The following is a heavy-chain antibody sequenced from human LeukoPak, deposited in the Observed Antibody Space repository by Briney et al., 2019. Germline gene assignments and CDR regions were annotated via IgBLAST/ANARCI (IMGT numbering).Heavy chain of an antibody. J-gene: IGHJ4*02. CDR1: GXNFRVSR. CDR3: VRGDWYFES. CDR2: FYRGGTEK. D-gene: IGHD2-21*01. Sequence: GGSLRLSCVTSGXNFRVSRLTWVRQAPVEGLQWVVNFYRGGTEKHFLGSVASPFNISKDTAKKSIYLQMSSLTPQDTAVYFCVRGDWYFESWGQGTLVTVSS. V-gene: IGHV3-7*04.